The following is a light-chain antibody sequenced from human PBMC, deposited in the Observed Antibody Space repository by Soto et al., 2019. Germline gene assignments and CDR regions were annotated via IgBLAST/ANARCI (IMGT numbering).Light chain of an antibody. CDR2: AVS. CDR3: CSYTVSRTYV. V-gene: IGLV2-14*01. CDR1: SSDVGGYNY. Sequence: QSALTQPSSWSGSPGQSITISCTGTSSDVGGYNYVSWYQQHPGKAPKLMIYAVSNRPSGVSNRFSGSKSGNTATLTISGLQAEDEADYYCCSYTVSRTYVFGTRTKVTVL. J-gene: IGLJ1*01.